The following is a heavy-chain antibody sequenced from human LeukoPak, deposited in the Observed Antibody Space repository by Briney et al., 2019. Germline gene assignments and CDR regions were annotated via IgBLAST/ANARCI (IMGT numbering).Heavy chain of an antibody. CDR2: IIGDGTTT. V-gene: IGHV3-48*03. Sequence: GGSLRLSCAASGFTFSTYEMNWVRQAPGKGLEWLSYIIGDGTTTQYADSVRNRFTISRDNDNNSLYVQMNSLRADDTAVYYCVRDRGGTYSGDNLFDPWGQGTLVTVSS. CDR3: VRDRGGTYSGDNLFDP. D-gene: IGHD1/OR15-1a*01. CDR1: GFTFSTYE. J-gene: IGHJ5*02.